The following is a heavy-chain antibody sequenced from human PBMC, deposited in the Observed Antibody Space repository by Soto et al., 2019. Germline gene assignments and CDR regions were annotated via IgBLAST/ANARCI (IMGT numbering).Heavy chain of an antibody. CDR2: IYYSGST. CDR1: CGSISSGGYY. Sequence: QVQLQESGPGLVEPSQTLSLPCTVSCGSISSGGYYLGWIRQPPGKGLGGVGFIYYSGSTYYNPSLKSRVTISVDTSKNQFSLKLSSVTAADTAVYYCARYLVADSSGYKYYFDYWGQGTLVTVSS. CDR3: ARYLVADSSGYKYYFDY. J-gene: IGHJ4*02. D-gene: IGHD3-22*01. V-gene: IGHV4-31*03.